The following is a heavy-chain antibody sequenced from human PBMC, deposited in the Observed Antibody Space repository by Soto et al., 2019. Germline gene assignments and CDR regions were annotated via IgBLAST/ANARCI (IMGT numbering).Heavy chain of an antibody. CDR2: INAGNGNT. Sequence: ASVKVSCKASGYTFTSYAMHWVRQAPGQRLEWMGWINAGNGNTKYSQKFQGRVTITRDTSASTAYMELSSLRSEDTAVYYCAREDLEFWSGYYEQLDYWGQGTLVTVSS. D-gene: IGHD3-3*01. J-gene: IGHJ4*02. CDR3: AREDLEFWSGYYEQLDY. CDR1: GYTFTSYA. V-gene: IGHV1-3*01.